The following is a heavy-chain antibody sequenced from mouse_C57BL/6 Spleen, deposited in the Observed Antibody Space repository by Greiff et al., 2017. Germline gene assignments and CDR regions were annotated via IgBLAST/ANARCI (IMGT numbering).Heavy chain of an antibody. Sequence: EVKLMESGGGLVKPGGSLKLSCAASGFTFSSYTMSWVRQTPEKRLEWVATISGGGGNTYYPDSVKGRFTISRDNAKNTLYLQMSSLRSEDTALYYCARPKDYYGSSSFDYWGQGTTLTVSS. D-gene: IGHD1-1*01. V-gene: IGHV5-9*01. CDR2: ISGGGGNT. CDR3: ARPKDYYGSSSFDY. J-gene: IGHJ2*01. CDR1: GFTFSSYT.